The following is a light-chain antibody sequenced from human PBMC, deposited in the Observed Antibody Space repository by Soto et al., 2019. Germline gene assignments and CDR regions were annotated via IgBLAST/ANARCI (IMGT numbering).Light chain of an antibody. CDR2: GAS. Sequence: EIVLTQSPGTLSLSPGERATLSCRASQSVSSNLAWYQQKPGQAPRLLIYGASTRATGIPARFSGSGSGTEFTLTISDVQPEDFAVYYCHQRQSWPRTFGQGTKVDI. CDR1: QSVSSN. J-gene: IGKJ1*01. V-gene: IGKV3-15*01. CDR3: HQRQSWPRT.